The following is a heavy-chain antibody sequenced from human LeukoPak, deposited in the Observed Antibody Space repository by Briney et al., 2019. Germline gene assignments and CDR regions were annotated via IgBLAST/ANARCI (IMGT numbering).Heavy chain of an antibody. CDR2: ISTYNANT. Sequence: ASVKLSCMASGYTFTKYGINWVRQAPGQGLEWMGWISTYNANTHCVQKFEGRVTMTTDTSTSTAYMELRSLRTDDTAVYYWASGGMPVANTLDYWGQGTLVTVSS. J-gene: IGHJ4*02. D-gene: IGHD6-19*01. CDR1: GYTFTKYG. CDR3: ASGGMPVANTLDY. V-gene: IGHV1-18*01.